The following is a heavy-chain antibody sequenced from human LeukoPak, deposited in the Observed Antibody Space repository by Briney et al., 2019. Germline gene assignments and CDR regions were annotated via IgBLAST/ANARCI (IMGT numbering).Heavy chain of an antibody. V-gene: IGHV1-69*05. Sequence: SVKVSCKASGGTFSSYAISWVRQAPGQGLEWMGGIIPIFGTANYAQKFQGRVTITTDESTSTAYMELSSLRSEDTAVYYCATEGSGSRAYYYYTDVRGKGTTVTVSS. CDR1: GGTFSSYA. CDR3: ATEGSGSRAYYYYTDV. D-gene: IGHD3-10*01. J-gene: IGHJ6*03. CDR2: IIPIFGTA.